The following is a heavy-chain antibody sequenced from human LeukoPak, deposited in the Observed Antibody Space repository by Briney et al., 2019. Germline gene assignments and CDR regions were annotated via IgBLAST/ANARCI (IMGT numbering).Heavy chain of an antibody. CDR2: ISVEGESA. V-gene: IGHV3-23*01. Sequence: GGSLRLSCTVSGFSVSTSGMSWVRQAQGKGLQTISAISVEGESAYYADTVKGRFTISRDNSKNTLYLQMNSLRVEDTAVYFCAQGYGNGWYPHWGQGSLVSVSS. J-gene: IGHJ4*02. D-gene: IGHD6-19*01. CDR3: AQGYGNGWYPH. CDR1: GFSVSTSG.